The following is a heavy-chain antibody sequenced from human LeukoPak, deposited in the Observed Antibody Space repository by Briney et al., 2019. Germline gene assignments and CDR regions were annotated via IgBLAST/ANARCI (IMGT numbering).Heavy chain of an antibody. Sequence: GGSLRLSCAASGFTFSSYGMNWVRQAPGKGLEWVSSISTSSSYIYYADSMKGRFTISRDNAKNSLYLQMNSLRAEDTAVYYCARASLYSSSWSSSYYFDYWGQGTLVTVSS. CDR1: GFTFSSYG. J-gene: IGHJ4*02. D-gene: IGHD6-13*01. CDR3: ARASLYSSSWSSSYYFDY. V-gene: IGHV3-21*04. CDR2: ISTSSSYI.